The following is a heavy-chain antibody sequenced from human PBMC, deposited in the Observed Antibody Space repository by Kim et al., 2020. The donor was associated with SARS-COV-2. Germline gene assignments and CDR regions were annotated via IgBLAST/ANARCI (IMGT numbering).Heavy chain of an antibody. CDR1: GYTFTSYA. D-gene: IGHD4-17*01. V-gene: IGHV1-3*01. Sequence: ASVKVSCKASGYTFTSYAMHWVRQAPGQRLEWMGWINAGNGNTKYSQKFQGRVTITRDTSASTAYMELSSLRSEDTAVYYCARDQWTRTVTLGYYYYGMDVWGQGTTVTVSS. J-gene: IGHJ6*02. CDR3: ARDQWTRTVTLGYYYYGMDV. CDR2: INAGNGNT.